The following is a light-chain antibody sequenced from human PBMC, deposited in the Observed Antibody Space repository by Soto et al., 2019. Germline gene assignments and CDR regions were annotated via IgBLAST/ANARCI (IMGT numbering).Light chain of an antibody. Sequence: DIVLTQSPGTLSVSPGERATLSCRASQNISSNYLAWYQQKPGQPPSLLIYGTSSRATGIPDRFSGSGSGTDFTLTISRLEPEDSAIYYYQQYLSWTFGQGTNVEIK. CDR2: GTS. CDR3: QQYLSWT. CDR1: QNISSNY. J-gene: IGKJ1*01. V-gene: IGKV3-20*01.